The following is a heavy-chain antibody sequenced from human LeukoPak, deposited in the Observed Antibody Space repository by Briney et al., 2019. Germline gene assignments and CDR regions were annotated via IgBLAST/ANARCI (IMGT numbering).Heavy chain of an antibody. V-gene: IGHV1-18*01. J-gene: IGHJ5*02. D-gene: IGHD3-10*01. CDR3: ARDPSITMVRGVIENNWFDP. CDR2: ISAYNGNT. CDR1: GYTFTSYG. Sequence: ASVKVSCKASGYTFTSYGISRVRQAPGQGLEWMGWISAYNGNTNYAQKLQGRVTMTTDTSTSTAYMELRSLRSDDTAVYYCARDPSITMVRGVIENNWFDPWGQGTLVTVSS.